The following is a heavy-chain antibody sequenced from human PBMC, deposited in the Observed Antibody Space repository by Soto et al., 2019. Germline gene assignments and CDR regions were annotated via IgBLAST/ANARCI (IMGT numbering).Heavy chain of an antibody. J-gene: IGHJ2*01. CDR3: AQTLGLAVAGPGRFDL. V-gene: IGHV1-69*12. D-gene: IGHD6-19*01. CDR1: GGTFSRYA. CDR2: ITPMFGIA. Sequence: QVQLVQSGAEVKKPGSSVKVSCKASGGTFSRYAISWVRQAPGEGLEWMGGITPMFGIANYAQKFQGRVTITAEESRSTAYMERNSLRSEDTAVYYCAQTLGLAVAGPGRFDLWGRGTLVTVSS.